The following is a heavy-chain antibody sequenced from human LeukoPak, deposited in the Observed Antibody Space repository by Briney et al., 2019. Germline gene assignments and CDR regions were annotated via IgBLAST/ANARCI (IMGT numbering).Heavy chain of an antibody. V-gene: IGHV4-59*12. CDR3: AREYGDSSRVSFDY. CDR1: GDSISSYY. D-gene: IGHD4-17*01. Sequence: SETLSLTCTVSGDSISSYYWSWIRQPPGKGLEWIGYIYYSGSTNYNPSLKSRVTISVDTSKNQFSLKLSSVTAADTAVYYCAREYGDSSRVSFDYWGQGTLVTVSS. CDR2: IYYSGST. J-gene: IGHJ4*02.